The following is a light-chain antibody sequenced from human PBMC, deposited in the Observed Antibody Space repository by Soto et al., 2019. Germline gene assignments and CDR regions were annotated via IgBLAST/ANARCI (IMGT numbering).Light chain of an antibody. J-gene: IGLJ2*01. Sequence: QLVLTQSPSASASLGASVKLTCTLSSGHSSYAIAWHQQQPEKGPRYLMKLSSDGSHSKGDGIPDRFSGSSSGAERYLTISSLQSEDEADYYWDTGARVVFGGGTKLTVL. CDR1: SGHSSYA. V-gene: IGLV4-69*01. CDR3: DTGARVV. CDR2: LSSDGSH.